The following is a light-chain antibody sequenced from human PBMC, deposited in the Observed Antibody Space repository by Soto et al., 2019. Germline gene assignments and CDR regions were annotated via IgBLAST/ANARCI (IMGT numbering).Light chain of an antibody. J-gene: IGLJ3*02. Sequence: QPVLTQSPSASASLGASVKLTCTLSSGHSSYAIAWHQQQPEKGPRYLMKLNSDGSHSKGDGIPDRFSGSSSGAVRYLTISSLQSEDEADYYCQTLGTGIQVFGGGTKLTVL. V-gene: IGLV4-69*01. CDR3: QTLGTGIQV. CDR2: LNSDGSH. CDR1: SGHSSYA.